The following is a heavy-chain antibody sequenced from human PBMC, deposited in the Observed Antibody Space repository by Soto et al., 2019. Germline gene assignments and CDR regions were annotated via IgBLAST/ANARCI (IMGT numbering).Heavy chain of an antibody. CDR2: IYYSGST. D-gene: IGHD6-19*01. CDR3: ARDRLRFHSSGWYGDR. J-gene: IGHJ5*02. Sequence: PSDTLSLTCTVSGLSISSGCYYWSWLRPHPGKGLEWIGYIYYSGSTYYNPSLKSRVTISVDTSKNQFSLKLSSVTAADTAVYYCARDRLRFHSSGWYGDRWGQGTLGT. V-gene: IGHV4-31*03. CDR1: GLSISSGCYY.